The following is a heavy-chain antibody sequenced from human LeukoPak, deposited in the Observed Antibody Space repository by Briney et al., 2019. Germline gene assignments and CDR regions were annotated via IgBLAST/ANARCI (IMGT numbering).Heavy chain of an antibody. Sequence: TGGSLRLSCAASGFTFSSYAMHWVRQAPGKGLEWVAVISYDGSNKYYADSVKGRFTISRDNSKNTLYLQMNSLRAEDTAVYYCARPPSSSWHYFDYWGQGTLVTVSS. CDR1: GFTFSSYA. J-gene: IGHJ4*02. D-gene: IGHD6-13*01. CDR3: ARPPSSSWHYFDY. CDR2: ISYDGSNK. V-gene: IGHV3-30*04.